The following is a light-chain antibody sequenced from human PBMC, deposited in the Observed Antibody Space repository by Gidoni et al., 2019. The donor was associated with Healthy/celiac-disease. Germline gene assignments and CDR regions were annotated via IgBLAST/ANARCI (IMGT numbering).Light chain of an antibody. Sequence: DIVMPQSPDSLAGSLGERATINCKSSQSVLYSSNNKNYLAWYQQKPGQPPKLLIYWASTRESGVPDRFSGSGSGTDFSLTISSLQAEDVAVYYCQQYYSTPQTFGQGTKVEIK. CDR3: QQYYSTPQT. V-gene: IGKV4-1*01. CDR2: WAS. J-gene: IGKJ1*01. CDR1: QSVLYSSNNKNY.